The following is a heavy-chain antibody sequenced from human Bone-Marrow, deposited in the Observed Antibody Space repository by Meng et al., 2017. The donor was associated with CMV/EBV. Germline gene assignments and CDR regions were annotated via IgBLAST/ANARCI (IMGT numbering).Heavy chain of an antibody. CDR2: ISSRSTYI. CDR1: GFTLSSYA. J-gene: IGHJ4*02. CDR3: VRDPDRDHGGSGRCLDY. D-gene: IGHD3-10*01. Sequence: GESLKISCAASGFTLSSYAMIWVRQTPGKGLEWVSFISSRSTYIYYAESVKGRFTVSRDNARNSLYLQMNSLRAEDTALYYCVRDPDRDHGGSGRCLDYWGQGTLVTVSS. V-gene: IGHV3-21*06.